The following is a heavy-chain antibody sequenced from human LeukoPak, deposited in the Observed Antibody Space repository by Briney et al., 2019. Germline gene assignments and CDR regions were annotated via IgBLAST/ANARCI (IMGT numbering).Heavy chain of an antibody. CDR1: GGSFSGYY. J-gene: IGHJ6*04. CDR3: ARVNAAAARTRTTKYYGMDV. D-gene: IGHD6-13*01. Sequence: SETLSLTCAVYGGSFSGYYWSWIRQPPGKGLEWIGEINHSGGTNYNPSLKSRVTISVDTSKNQFSLKLSSVTAADTAVYYCARVNAAAARTRTTKYYGMDVWGKGTTVTVSS. V-gene: IGHV4-34*01. CDR2: INHSGGT.